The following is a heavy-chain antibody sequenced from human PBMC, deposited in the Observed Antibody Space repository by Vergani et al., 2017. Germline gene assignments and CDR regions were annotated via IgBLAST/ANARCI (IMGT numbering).Heavy chain of an antibody. J-gene: IGHJ5*01. V-gene: IGHV3-74*03. CDR2: MKSDGSIT. CDR1: GFSFNSYW. Sequence: DVHLAESGGGFFQPGGSLRLSCSASGFSFNSYWMHWVRQVAGKGLLWVSRMKSDGSITAYADSVKGRFTISRDNAQNTLYLQMNSLRVEDTGVYYCARARCIETCYMSNWLDSWCQGTLVTVSS. CDR3: ARARCIETCYMSNWLDS. D-gene: IGHD3-9*01.